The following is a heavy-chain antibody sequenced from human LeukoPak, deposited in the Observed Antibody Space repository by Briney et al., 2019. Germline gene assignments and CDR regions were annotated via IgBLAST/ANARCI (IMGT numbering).Heavy chain of an antibody. Sequence: SETLSLTCTVSGGSISSYYWSWIRQPPGKGLEWIGYIYYSGSTNYNPSLKSRVTISVDTSKNQFSLKLSSVTAADTAVYYCARVTRYRGFDYWGQGTLVTVSS. J-gene: IGHJ4*02. D-gene: IGHD3-16*02. V-gene: IGHV4-59*01. CDR2: IYYSGST. CDR3: ARVTRYRGFDY. CDR1: GGSISSYY.